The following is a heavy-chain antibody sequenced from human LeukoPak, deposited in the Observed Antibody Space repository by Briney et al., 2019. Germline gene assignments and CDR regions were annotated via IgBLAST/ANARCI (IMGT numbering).Heavy chain of an antibody. V-gene: IGHV1-69*06. CDR3: ARDRLSSGSQTDAFDI. CDR2: IIPIFGTA. J-gene: IGHJ3*02. Sequence: VASVKVSCKASGGTFSSYAISWVRQAPGQGLEWMGGIIPIFGTANYVQKFQGRVTITADKSTSTAYMELSSLRSEDTAVYYCARDRLSSGSQTDAFDIWGQGTMVTVSS. CDR1: GGTFSSYA. D-gene: IGHD3-22*01.